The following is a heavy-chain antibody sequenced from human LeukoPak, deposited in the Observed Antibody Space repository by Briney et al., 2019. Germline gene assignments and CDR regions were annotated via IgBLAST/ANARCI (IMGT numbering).Heavy chain of an antibody. J-gene: IGHJ4*02. V-gene: IGHV3-30*02. CDR3: AKGIAVAGTELAD. D-gene: IGHD6-19*01. CDR2: IPYDGRLK. Sequence: GGSLRLSRAASGYTFSSYAMPCVRHPPGKGLEWVSYIPYDGRLKYYADSVERRFTISGDTSKNTLYVHMHSSSDGDTAVYYCAKGIAVAGTELADWGQGTLVTVSS. CDR1: GYTFSSYA.